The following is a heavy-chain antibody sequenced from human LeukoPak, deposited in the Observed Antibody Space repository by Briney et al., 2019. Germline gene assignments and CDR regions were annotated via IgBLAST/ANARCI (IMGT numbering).Heavy chain of an antibody. Sequence: PGGSLRLSCAASGFAFSGYSMNWVRQAPGKGLEWVSYISSSSNTIYYADSVKGRFTISRDNAKNLLYLQMNSLRVDDTAVYYCARRGVDGYNYPSDYWGQGTLVTVSS. CDR2: ISSSSNTI. CDR1: GFAFSGYS. D-gene: IGHD5-24*01. V-gene: IGHV3-48*04. CDR3: ARRGVDGYNYPSDY. J-gene: IGHJ4*02.